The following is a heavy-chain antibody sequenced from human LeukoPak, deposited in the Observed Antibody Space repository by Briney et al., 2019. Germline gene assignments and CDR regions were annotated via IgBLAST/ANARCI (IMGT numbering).Heavy chain of an antibody. CDR1: GFTCSSCG. Sequence: GGSLRLSCAASGFTCSSCGLRWVRQAPGKGLEGVSTVSVSGGTTYYADSVKGRFTISRDNSKNTLYLQRNSLRAEDTAVYFCAKELHGSGNYAFDYWGQGTLVTVSS. CDR2: VSVSGGTT. J-gene: IGHJ4*02. D-gene: IGHD3-10*01. V-gene: IGHV3-23*01. CDR3: AKELHGSGNYAFDY.